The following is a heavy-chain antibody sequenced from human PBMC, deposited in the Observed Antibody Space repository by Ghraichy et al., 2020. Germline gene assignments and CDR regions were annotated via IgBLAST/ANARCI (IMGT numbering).Heavy chain of an antibody. CDR3: AKGGVGATRRDFDY. CDR1: GFTFSIYP. V-gene: IGHV3-23*01. D-gene: IGHD1-26*01. Sequence: GESLRLSCAASGFTFSIYPMSWVRQAPGKGLEWVSSIDSGGESTHYADSVKGRFTISRDNSKNTLYLQMNSLRAEDTAVYYCAKGGVGATRRDFDYWGQGTLVTVSS. CDR2: IDSGGEST. J-gene: IGHJ4*02.